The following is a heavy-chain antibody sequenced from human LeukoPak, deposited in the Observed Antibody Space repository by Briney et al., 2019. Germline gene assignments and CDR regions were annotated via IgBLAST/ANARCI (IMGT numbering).Heavy chain of an antibody. V-gene: IGHV1-3*01. CDR1: GYTFTSYT. J-gene: IGHJ4*02. CDR3: ARGEGYFYGSGNYPQ. Sequence: ASVKVSCKASGYTFTSYTMHWVRQVPGQRLEWMGWINAGNGNTRYSQKFEGRVTIMRDTSVSTAYMELSSLRSEDTAVYYCARGEGYFYGSGNYPQWGQGTLVTVSS. CDR2: INAGNGNT. D-gene: IGHD3-10*01.